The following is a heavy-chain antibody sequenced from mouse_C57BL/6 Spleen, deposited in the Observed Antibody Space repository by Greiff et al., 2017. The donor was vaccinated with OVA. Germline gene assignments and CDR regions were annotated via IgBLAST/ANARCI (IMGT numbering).Heavy chain of an antibody. D-gene: IGHD2-1*01. CDR3: ARDYGNYLDY. CDR1: GYTFTGYW. CDR2: ILTGSGST. Sequence: QVQLQQSGAELMKPGASVKLSCKATGYTFTGYWIEWVKQRPGHGLEWIGEILTGSGSTNYNEKFKGKATFTADTSTNTVYMQLSSLTTEDSAIYYCARDYGNYLDYWGQGTTLTVSS. J-gene: IGHJ2*01. V-gene: IGHV1-9*01.